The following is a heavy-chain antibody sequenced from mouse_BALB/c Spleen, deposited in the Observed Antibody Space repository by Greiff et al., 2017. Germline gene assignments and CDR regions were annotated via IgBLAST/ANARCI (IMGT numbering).Heavy chain of an antibody. D-gene: IGHD2-4*01. CDR2: IWTGGGT. CDR1: GFSLTSYD. J-gene: IGHJ4*01. CDR3: VRDRAYDYDGYYYAMDY. Sequence: QVQLKESGPGLVAPSQSLSITCTVSGFSLTSYDISWIRQPPGKGLEWLGVIWTGGGTNYNSAFMSRLSISKDNSKSQVFLKMNSLQTDDTAIYYCVRDRAYDYDGYYYAMDYWGQGTSVTVSS. V-gene: IGHV2-9-2*01.